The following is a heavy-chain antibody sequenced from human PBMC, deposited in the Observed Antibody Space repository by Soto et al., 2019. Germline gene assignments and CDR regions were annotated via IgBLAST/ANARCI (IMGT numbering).Heavy chain of an antibody. Sequence: QVQLQESGPGLVKPSQTLSLTCTVSGGSISSGGYYWSWIRQHPGKGLEWIGYIYSSGTAYYNQTLKSRAPMSMDASKNQFSLRLSSVTSADTDVYYCARAPDYSRLYFDLWGRGSLVTVSS. J-gene: IGHJ2*01. CDR3: ARAPDYSRLYFDL. D-gene: IGHD4-4*01. CDR1: GGSISSGGYY. V-gene: IGHV4-31*03. CDR2: IYSSGTA.